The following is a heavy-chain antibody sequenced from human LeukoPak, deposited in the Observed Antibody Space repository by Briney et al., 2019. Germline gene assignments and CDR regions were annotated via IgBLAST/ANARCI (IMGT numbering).Heavy chain of an antibody. J-gene: IGHJ6*03. CDR3: ARAGKEAHYDSSGYYYYYYMDV. CDR2: IYTSGST. D-gene: IGHD3-22*01. V-gene: IGHV4-4*07. CDR1: GGSISSYY. Sequence: SETLSLTCTVSGGSISSYYWSWIRQPAGKGLEWIGRIYTSGSTNYNPSLKSRVTMSVDTSKNQFSLKLSSVTAADTAVYYCARAGKEAHYDSSGYYYYYYMDVWGKGTTVTVSS.